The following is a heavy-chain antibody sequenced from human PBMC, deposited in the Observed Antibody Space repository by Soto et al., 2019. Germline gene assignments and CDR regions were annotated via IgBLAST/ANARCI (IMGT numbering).Heavy chain of an antibody. D-gene: IGHD4-4*01. CDR2: IYYSGST. V-gene: IGHV4-39*01. Sequence: PSETLSLTCTVSGGSISSSSYYWGWIHQPPGKGLEWIGSIYYSGSTYYNPSLKSRVTISVDTSKNQFSLKLSSVTAADTAVYYCARLPYNYYYYYYMDVWGKGTTVTVSS. CDR1: GGSISSSSYY. J-gene: IGHJ6*03. CDR3: ARLPYNYYYYYYMDV.